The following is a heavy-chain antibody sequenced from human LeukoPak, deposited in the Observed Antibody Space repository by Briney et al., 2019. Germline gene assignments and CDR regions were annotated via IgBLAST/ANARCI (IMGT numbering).Heavy chain of an antibody. V-gene: IGHV4-59*08. Sequence: PSETLSLTCTVSGGSISSYFWNWIRQPPGKGLEWIGYIHYSGSTNYNPSLKSRVTISVDTSKNQFSLKLSSVTAADTAVYYCARLGSKGVVPATTPPWYYGMDVWGQGTTVTVSS. D-gene: IGHD2-2*01. CDR1: GGSISSYF. CDR3: ARLGSKGVVPATTPPWYYGMDV. J-gene: IGHJ6*02. CDR2: IHYSGST.